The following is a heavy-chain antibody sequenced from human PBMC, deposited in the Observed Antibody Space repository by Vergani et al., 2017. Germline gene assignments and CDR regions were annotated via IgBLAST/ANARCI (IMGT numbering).Heavy chain of an antibody. CDR3: SKVIYYGSGSRRYYYYGMDV. Sequence: QVQLVESGGGVVQPGRSLRLSCAATGFTFRSYAMYWVRQAPGKGLEWVALMSYDGTNKYYADSVKGRFTISRDNSKDTLYLQMNSLRADDTAVYYCSKVIYYGSGSRRYYYYGMDVWGRGTTLTVSS. CDR2: MSYDGTNK. CDR1: GFTFRSYA. D-gene: IGHD3-10*01. J-gene: IGHJ6*02. V-gene: IGHV3-30*18.